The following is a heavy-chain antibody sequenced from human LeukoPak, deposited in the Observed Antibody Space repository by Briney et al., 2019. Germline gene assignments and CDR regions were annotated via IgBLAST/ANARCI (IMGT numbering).Heavy chain of an antibody. CDR3: ARRQWLVLDY. CDR1: GGSISSSSYY. V-gene: IGHV4-39*07. Sequence: ASETLSLTCTVSGGSISSSSYYWGWIRQPPGKGLEWIGSIYYSGSTYYNPSLKSRVTISVDTSKNQFSLKLSSVTAADTAVYYCARRQWLVLDYWGQGTLVTVSS. D-gene: IGHD6-19*01. J-gene: IGHJ4*02. CDR2: IYYSGST.